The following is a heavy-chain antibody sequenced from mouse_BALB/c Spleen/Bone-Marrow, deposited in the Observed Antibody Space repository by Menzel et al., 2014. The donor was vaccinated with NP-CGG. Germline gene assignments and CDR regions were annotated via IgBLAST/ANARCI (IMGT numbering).Heavy chain of an antibody. Sequence: LVKTGASVKISCKASGHSFTGYYMHWVKPSHGKSVEWIGYISCYNGATNYNQRFKGRATFTVDTSSSTAYMQFNSLTSEDSAVYYCARGGSMAFYAMDYWCQGTSVTVS. CDR1: GHSFTGYY. CDR2: ISCYNGAT. J-gene: IGHJ4*01. D-gene: IGHD1-1*02. CDR3: ARGGSMAFYAMDY. V-gene: IGHV1S34*01.